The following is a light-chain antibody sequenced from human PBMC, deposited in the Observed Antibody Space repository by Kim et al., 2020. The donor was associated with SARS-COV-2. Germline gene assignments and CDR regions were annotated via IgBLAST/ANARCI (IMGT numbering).Light chain of an antibody. CDR3: NSRDSNDNVV. Sequence: VALGHTVRITCQGDSLRSYYATRYQLMSGRAPIFVIYGKNTRPSGIPARFSGSSPGNTASLTITGTQSGDEADYYCNSRDSNDNVVFGGGTKLTVL. CDR2: GKN. CDR1: SLRSYY. J-gene: IGLJ2*01. V-gene: IGLV3-19*01.